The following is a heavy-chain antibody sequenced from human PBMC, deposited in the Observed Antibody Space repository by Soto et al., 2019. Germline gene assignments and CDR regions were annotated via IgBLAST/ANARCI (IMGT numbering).Heavy chain of an antibody. D-gene: IGHD1-1*01. Sequence: QVHLVQSGAEVKKPGASVKVSCQGSGYAFTTYGITWVRQAPGQGLEWMGWISAHNGNTNYAQKLQGRVTVTRDTSTSTAYMELMSLRYDDTSLYYCARGRYGDYWGQGALVTVSS. CDR3: ARGRYGDY. CDR1: GYAFTTYG. V-gene: IGHV1-18*01. J-gene: IGHJ4*02. CDR2: ISAHNGNT.